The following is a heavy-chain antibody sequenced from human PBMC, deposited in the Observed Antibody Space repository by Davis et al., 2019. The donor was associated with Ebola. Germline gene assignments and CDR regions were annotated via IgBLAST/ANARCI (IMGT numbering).Heavy chain of an antibody. Sequence: GESLKISCKGSGYSFTSYWIGWVRQMPGKGLEWMGIIYPGDSDTRYSPSFQGQVTISADKSITTAYLQWSSLKASDTAMYYCARIMARGGAATVTLLRYYYGMDVWGQGTTVTVSS. D-gene: IGHD3-10*01. CDR2: IYPGDSDT. CDR3: ARIMARGGAATVTLLRYYYGMDV. J-gene: IGHJ6*02. CDR1: GYSFTSYW. V-gene: IGHV5-51*01.